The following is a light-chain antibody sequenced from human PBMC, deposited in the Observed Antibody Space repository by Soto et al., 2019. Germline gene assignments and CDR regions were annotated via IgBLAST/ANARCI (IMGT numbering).Light chain of an antibody. J-gene: IGLJ2*01. V-gene: IGLV2-8*01. CDR1: SSDVGTYNY. CDR2: EVN. CDR3: SSYAGSDKLV. Sequence: QSVLTQPPSASGSPGQSVTISCTGTSSDVGTYNYVSWYQQYTGRAPKLIIYEVNKRPSGVPDRFFGSKSGNTASLTVSGLQAEDEADYYCSSYAGSDKLVFGGGTKVTVL.